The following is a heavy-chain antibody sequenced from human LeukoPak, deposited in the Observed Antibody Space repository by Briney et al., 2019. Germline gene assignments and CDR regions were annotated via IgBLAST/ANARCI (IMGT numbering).Heavy chain of an antibody. CDR3: ARGGGFRGYGSESYLISGTTGFDY. CDR2: ISYDGSNK. Sequence: PGRSLRLSCAASGFTFSSYAMHWVRQAPGKGLEWVAVISYDGSNKYYADSVKGRFTISRDNSKNTLYLQMNSLRAEDTAVYYCARGGGFRGYGSESYLISGTTGFDYWGQGTLVTVSS. CDR1: GFTFSSYA. D-gene: IGHD3-10*01. V-gene: IGHV3-30-3*01. J-gene: IGHJ4*02.